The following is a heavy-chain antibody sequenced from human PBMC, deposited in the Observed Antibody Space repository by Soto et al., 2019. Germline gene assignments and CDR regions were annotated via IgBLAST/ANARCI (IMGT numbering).Heavy chain of an antibody. CDR3: ARYCSGGSCYDY. J-gene: IGHJ4*02. V-gene: IGHV3-66*01. CDR2: IYSGGST. Sequence: EVQLVESGGGLVQPGGSLRLCCAASGFTVSSNYMSWVRQAPGKGLEWVSVIYSGGSTYYADSVKGRFTISRDNSKNTLYLQMNSLRAEDTAVYYCARYCSGGSCYDYWGQGTLVTVSS. D-gene: IGHD2-15*01. CDR1: GFTVSSNY.